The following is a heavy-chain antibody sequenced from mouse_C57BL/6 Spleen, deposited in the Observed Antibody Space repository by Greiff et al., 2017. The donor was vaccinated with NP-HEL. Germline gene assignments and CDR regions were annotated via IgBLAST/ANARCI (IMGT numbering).Heavy chain of an antibody. J-gene: IGHJ3*01. CDR1: GYAFSSYW. D-gene: IGHD1-1*01. Sequence: QVQLQQSGAELVKPGASVKISCKASGYAFSSYWMNWVKQRPGKGLEWIGQIYPGDGDTNYNGKFKGKATLTADKSSSTAYMQLSSLTSEDSAVYFCARGDMTTVPSPFAYWGQGTLVTVSA. CDR3: ARGDMTTVPSPFAY. CDR2: IYPGDGDT. V-gene: IGHV1-80*01.